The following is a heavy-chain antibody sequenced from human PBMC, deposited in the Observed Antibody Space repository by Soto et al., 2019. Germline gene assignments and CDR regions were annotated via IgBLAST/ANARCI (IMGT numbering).Heavy chain of an antibody. D-gene: IGHD3-22*01. Sequence: EVQLVESGGGPVRPGGSLKLSCAASGFNFITYSLSWVRQAPGKGLEWVESISSSAVYIDYADSVKGRFTISRDNANNPLYLQMNSLRAEDTATYYCVRDGLDYYDTERLYFDNWGQGTLVTVSS. J-gene: IGHJ4*02. CDR2: ISSSAVYI. V-gene: IGHV3-21*01. CDR3: VRDGLDYYDTERLYFDN. CDR1: GFNFITYS.